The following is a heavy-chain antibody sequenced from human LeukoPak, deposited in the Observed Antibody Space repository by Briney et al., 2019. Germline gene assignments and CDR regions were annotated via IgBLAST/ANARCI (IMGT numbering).Heavy chain of an antibody. V-gene: IGHV4-4*09. D-gene: IGHD2-15*01. Sequence: PSETPSLTYTVSGGSISSYYWSWIRQPPGKGLEWIGYIYTSGSTNYNPSLKSRVTISVDTSKNQFSLKLSSVTAADTAVYYCARLLPYYMDVWGKGTTVTVSS. CDR2: IYTSGST. CDR1: GGSISSYY. CDR3: ARLLPYYMDV. J-gene: IGHJ6*03.